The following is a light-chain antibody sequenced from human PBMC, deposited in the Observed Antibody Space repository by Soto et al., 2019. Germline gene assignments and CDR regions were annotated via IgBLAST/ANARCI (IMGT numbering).Light chain of an antibody. CDR3: GSYAGSKGVV. J-gene: IGLJ2*01. Sequence: QSVLTQPTSASGSPGQSVTISCTGTSSDVGGYNYVSWYQQHPGKAPKLLIHDVSKRPSGVPDRFSGSKSGNAASLTVSGLQAEDEADYYCGSYAGSKGVVFGGGTKVTVL. CDR2: DVS. CDR1: SSDVGGYNY. V-gene: IGLV2-8*01.